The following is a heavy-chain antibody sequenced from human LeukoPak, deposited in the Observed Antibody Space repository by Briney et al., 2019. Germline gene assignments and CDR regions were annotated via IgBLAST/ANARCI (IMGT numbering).Heavy chain of an antibody. Sequence: SETLSLTCTVSGGSISSSSYYWGWIRQPPGKGLEWIGSIYYSGSTYYNPSLKSRVTISVDTSKNQFSLKLSSVTTADTAVYYCARHGGGMAAAVKIWGQGTLVTVSS. CDR1: GGSISSSSYY. CDR3: ARHGGGMAAAVKI. J-gene: IGHJ4*02. CDR2: IYYSGST. D-gene: IGHD6-13*01. V-gene: IGHV4-39*01.